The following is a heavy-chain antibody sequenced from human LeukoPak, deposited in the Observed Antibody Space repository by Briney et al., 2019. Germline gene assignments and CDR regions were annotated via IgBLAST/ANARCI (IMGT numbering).Heavy chain of an antibody. V-gene: IGHV3-53*01. Sequence: GGSLRLSCTVSGFTVSSNSMSWVRQAPGKGLEWVTFIYSGGNTHYSDSVKGRFTISRDNSRNTLYLQMNSLRAEDTAVYYCARRAGEYSHPYDYWGQGTLVTVSS. CDR2: IYSGGNT. CDR3: ARRAGEYSHPYDY. J-gene: IGHJ4*02. CDR1: GFTVSSNS. D-gene: IGHD4-17*01.